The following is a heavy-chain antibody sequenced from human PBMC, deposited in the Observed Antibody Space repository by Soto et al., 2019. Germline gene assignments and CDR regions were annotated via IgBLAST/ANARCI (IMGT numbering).Heavy chain of an antibody. D-gene: IGHD3-3*01. CDR3: ARDFGSDLSAPGAVFDS. V-gene: IGHV1-18*01. J-gene: IGHJ4*02. CDR2: ISAYSGNT. CDR1: GYTFTSYG. Sequence: ASVKVSCKASGYTFTSYGISWVRQAPGQGLEWMGWISAYSGNTKYAQNLQGRVTLTTDTSTYTAYMELRSLQSDDTAVYYCARDFGSDLSAPGAVFDSLGRVALVTVSS.